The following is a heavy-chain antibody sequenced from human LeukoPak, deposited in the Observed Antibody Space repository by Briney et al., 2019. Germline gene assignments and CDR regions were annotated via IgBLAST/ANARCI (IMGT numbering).Heavy chain of an antibody. CDR1: GYTLTELS. CDR3: ATSLFHDFWSGYYSGPGYNWFDP. Sequence: WASVKVSCKVSGYTLTELSMHWVRQAPGKGLEWMGGFDPEDGETIYAQKFQGRVTMTEDTSTDTAYMELSSLRSEDTAVYYCATSLFHDFWSGYYSGPGYNWFDPWGQGTLVTVSS. V-gene: IGHV1-24*01. CDR2: FDPEDGET. D-gene: IGHD3-3*01. J-gene: IGHJ5*02.